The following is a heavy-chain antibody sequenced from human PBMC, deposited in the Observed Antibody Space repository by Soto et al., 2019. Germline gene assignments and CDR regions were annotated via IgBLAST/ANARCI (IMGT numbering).Heavy chain of an antibody. J-gene: IGHJ6*02. CDR1: GYSFTSYW. D-gene: IGHD2-15*01. CDR2: IYPGDSDT. Sequence: PGESLKISCKGSGYSFTSYWIGWVRQMPGKGLEWMGIIYPGDSDTRYSPSFQGQVTISADKSISTAYLQWSSLKASDTAMYYCARAGYCSGGSCYYYYYGMDVWGQGTTVTVSS. V-gene: IGHV5-51*01. CDR3: ARAGYCSGGSCYYYYYGMDV.